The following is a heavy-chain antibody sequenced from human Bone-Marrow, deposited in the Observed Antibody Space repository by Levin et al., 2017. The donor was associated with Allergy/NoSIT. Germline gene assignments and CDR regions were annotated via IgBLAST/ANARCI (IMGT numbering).Heavy chain of an antibody. J-gene: IGHJ4*02. V-gene: IGHV3-53*01. D-gene: IGHD1-26*01. CDR2: IYSGGST. CDR1: GFTISSNY. CDR3: ARLEGGVGATGIDY. Sequence: PGGSLRLSCAASGFTISSNYMSWVRQAPGKGLEWVSVIYSGGSTYYADSVKGRFTISRDNSKNTLYLQMNSLRAEDTAVYYCARLEGGVGATGIDYWGQGTLVTVSS.